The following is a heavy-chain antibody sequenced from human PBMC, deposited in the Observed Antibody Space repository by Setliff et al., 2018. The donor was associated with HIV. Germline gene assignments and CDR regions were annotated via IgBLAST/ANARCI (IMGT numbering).Heavy chain of an antibody. CDR3: ARSQETSVAATEI. J-gene: IGHJ3*02. V-gene: IGHV4-61*09. CDR2: IYIRGGTT. Sequence: SETLSLTCTVSGASISDGTYYWSWIRQPAGRGLEWIGHIYIRGGTTNYSPSLKSRVTISLDTSKNQFSLSLSSVTASDTALYYCARSQETSVAATEIWGQGTMVTVSS. CDR1: GASISDGTYY.